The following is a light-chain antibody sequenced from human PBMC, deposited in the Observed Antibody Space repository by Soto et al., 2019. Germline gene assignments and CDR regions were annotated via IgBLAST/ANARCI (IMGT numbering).Light chain of an antibody. CDR3: CSYAGSYTGV. Sequence: QSALTQPRSASGSPGQSVTSSCTGTSSDVGGYNYVSWYQQHPGKAPKLMIYDVTKRPSGVPYRLSGSKSGNTASLTISGLQAEDEADYYCCSYAGSYTGVFGGGTKVTVL. CDR2: DVT. J-gene: IGLJ2*01. CDR1: SSDVGGYNY. V-gene: IGLV2-11*01.